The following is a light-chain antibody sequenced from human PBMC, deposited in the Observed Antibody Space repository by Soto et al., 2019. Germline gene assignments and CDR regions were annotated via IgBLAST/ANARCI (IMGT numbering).Light chain of an antibody. CDR2: QDS. J-gene: IGLJ2*01. V-gene: IGLV3-1*01. CDR3: QAWDSSTARVV. Sequence: SYELTQPPSVSVSPGQTASITCSGDKLGDKYACWYQQKPGQSPVLVIYQDSKRPSGIPERFSGSNSGNTATLTISGTQAMDEAVYYCQAWDSSTARVVFGGGTKVTVL. CDR1: KLGDKY.